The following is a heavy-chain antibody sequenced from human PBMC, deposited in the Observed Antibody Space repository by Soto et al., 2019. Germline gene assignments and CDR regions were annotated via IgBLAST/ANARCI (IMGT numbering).Heavy chain of an antibody. V-gene: IGHV6-1*01. D-gene: IGHD6-13*01. CDR2: TYYRSKWYN. J-gene: IGHJ5*02. CDR1: GDSVSSNSAS. Sequence: SETLSVTCALSGDSVSSNSASWNWIRQSPSRGLEWLGRTYYRSKWYNDYAVSVKSRITINPDTSKNQFSLQLNSLTPEDTAVYYRARGTGAAGPRAFEPWGQGTKVTVSS. CDR3: ARGTGAAGPRAFEP.